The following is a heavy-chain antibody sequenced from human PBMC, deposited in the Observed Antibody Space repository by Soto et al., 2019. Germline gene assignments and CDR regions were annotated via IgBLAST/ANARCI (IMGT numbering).Heavy chain of an antibody. D-gene: IGHD2-2*01. CDR3: ARTDVVVVPDYGMDV. V-gene: IGHV1-18*01. Sequence: ASVKVSCKASGYTFTSYGISWVRQAPGQGLEWMGWISAYNGNTNYAQKLQGRVTMTTDTSTSTAYMELRSLRSDDPAVYYCARTDVVVVPDYGMDVWGQGTTVTVSS. CDR2: ISAYNGNT. J-gene: IGHJ6*02. CDR1: GYTFTSYG.